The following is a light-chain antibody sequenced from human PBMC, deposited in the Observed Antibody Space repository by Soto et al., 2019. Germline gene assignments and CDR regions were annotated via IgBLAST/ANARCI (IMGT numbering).Light chain of an antibody. V-gene: IGKV1-5*01. CDR1: QNIRYF. J-gene: IGKJ1*01. CDR3: QQYNGYSSWS. Sequence: DIQMTQSPSTLSASVGDSVTITCRASQNIRYFFAWYQQKSGKATKILIWNASTLESGVPSKFSGSGSGTEFTLTISSLQPDDFATYYCQQYNGYSSWSFGQGTKVEIK. CDR2: NAS.